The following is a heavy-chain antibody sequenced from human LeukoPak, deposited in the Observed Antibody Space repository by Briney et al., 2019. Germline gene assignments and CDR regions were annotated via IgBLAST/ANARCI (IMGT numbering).Heavy chain of an antibody. CDR3: VATMNLDYYYMDV. V-gene: IGHV4-61*02. CDR2: IYTSGST. Sequence: SETLSLTCTVSGGSISSGSYYWSWNRQSAGKGLEWIGRIYTSGSTNYNPSLKSRVTMSVHTSKNQFSLKLTSVTAADTAMYYCVATMNLDYYYMDVWGKGTTVTVSS. J-gene: IGHJ6*03. CDR1: GGSISSGSYY. D-gene: IGHD3-22*01.